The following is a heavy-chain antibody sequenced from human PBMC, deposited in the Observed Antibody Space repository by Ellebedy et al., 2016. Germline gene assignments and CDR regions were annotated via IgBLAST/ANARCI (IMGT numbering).Heavy chain of an antibody. CDR2: IYYSGST. CDR3: ARAGYSGSGWYVWNAGSWFDP. CDR1: GGSISSYY. J-gene: IGHJ5*02. Sequence: SETLSLTCTVSGGSISSYYWSWIRQPPGKGLEWIGYIYYSGSTNYNPSLKSRVTISVDTSKNQFSLKLSSVTAADTAVYYCARAGYSGSGWYVWNAGSWFDPWGQGTLVTVSS. V-gene: IGHV4-59*01. D-gene: IGHD6-19*01.